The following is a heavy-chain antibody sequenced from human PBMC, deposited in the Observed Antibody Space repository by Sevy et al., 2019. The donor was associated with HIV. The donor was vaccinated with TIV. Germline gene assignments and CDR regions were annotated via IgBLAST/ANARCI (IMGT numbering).Heavy chain of an antibody. CDR1: GFTFSSYA. V-gene: IGHV3-23*01. CDR3: AKVQYYDSSGYYDY. Sequence: GGSLRLSCAASGFTFSSYAMSWVRQAPGKGLEWVSAISGSGGSTYYADSVKDRFTISRDNSKNTLYLQMNSLRAEDTAVYYCAKVQYYDSSGYYDYWGQGTLVTVSS. J-gene: IGHJ4*02. D-gene: IGHD3-22*01. CDR2: ISGSGGST.